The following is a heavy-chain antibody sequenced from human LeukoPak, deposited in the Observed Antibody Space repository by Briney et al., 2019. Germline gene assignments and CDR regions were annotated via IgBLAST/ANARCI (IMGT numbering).Heavy chain of an antibody. Sequence: IPGGSLRPSSAASGFRFSDYYMTWIRQAPGKGLEWVSYISNTGSTMYYADSVKGRFTISRDNAKNSLYLQMNSLRAEDTAVYYCARVYRSGGSIDYWGQGTLVTVSS. CDR1: GFRFSDYY. D-gene: IGHD2-15*01. CDR2: ISNTGSTM. CDR3: ARVYRSGGSIDY. J-gene: IGHJ4*02. V-gene: IGHV3-11*04.